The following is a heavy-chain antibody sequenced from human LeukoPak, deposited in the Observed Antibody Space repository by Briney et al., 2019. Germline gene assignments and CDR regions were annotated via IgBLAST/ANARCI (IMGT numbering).Heavy chain of an antibody. V-gene: IGHV5-51*01. Sequence: GESLKISCTASGYTFTSYWIAWVRQMPGKGLEWMGIFYPGDSDTRYSPSFQSQVTMSADKSISTAYLQWSSLKASDTAMYYCARWSPSLQPYGLDVWGQGTTVTVSS. CDR1: GYTFTSYW. CDR2: FYPGDSDT. CDR3: ARWSPSLQPYGLDV. D-gene: IGHD1-1*01. J-gene: IGHJ6*02.